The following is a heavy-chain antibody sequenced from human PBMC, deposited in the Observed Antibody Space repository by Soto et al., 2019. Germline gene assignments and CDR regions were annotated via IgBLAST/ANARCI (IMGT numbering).Heavy chain of an antibody. CDR3: AAKYFHSRGFYYFDY. Sequence: ASVKVSCKVPGYTLTELSIHWVRQAPGRGLEWMGGFDPEDGQTVYVQKFQGRVTMTEDTSTDTAYMQLSSLRSEDTAVYYCAAKYFHSRGFYYFDYWGQGTLVTVSS. CDR1: GYTLTELS. V-gene: IGHV1-24*01. CDR2: FDPEDGQT. J-gene: IGHJ4*02. D-gene: IGHD6-19*01.